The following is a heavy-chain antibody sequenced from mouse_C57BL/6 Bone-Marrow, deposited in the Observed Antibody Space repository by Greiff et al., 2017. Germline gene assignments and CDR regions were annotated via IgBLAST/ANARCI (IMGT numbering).Heavy chain of an antibody. CDR1: GYAFTNSL. CDR2: INPGSGGT. V-gene: IGHV1-54*01. CDR3: ARERDYYGSRNAMDY. D-gene: IGHD1-1*01. J-gene: IGHJ4*01. Sequence: QVQLKQSGAELVRPGTSVKVSCKASGYAFTNSLIEWVKQRPGQGLEWIGVINPGSGGTNYNEKFKGKATLTADKSSSTAYMQLSSLTSEDSAVYFCARERDYYGSRNAMDYWRQGASVTVSS.